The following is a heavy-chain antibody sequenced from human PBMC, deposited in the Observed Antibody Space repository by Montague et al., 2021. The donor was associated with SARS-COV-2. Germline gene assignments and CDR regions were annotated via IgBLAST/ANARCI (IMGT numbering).Heavy chain of an antibody. CDR1: GGSISSYY. D-gene: IGHD3-9*01. J-gene: IGHJ4*02. CDR3: ARAILTGYLGVPAGGHFDX. CDR2: IDYSGNT. Sequence: SETLSLTCTVSGGSISSYYWSWIRQPPGKGLEWIGYIDYSGNTNYNPSLKSRVTLSVNTSKNQFSLKMSSVTAADTAVYYCARAILTGYLGVPAGGHFDXWGQGTLVTVSS. V-gene: IGHV4-59*01.